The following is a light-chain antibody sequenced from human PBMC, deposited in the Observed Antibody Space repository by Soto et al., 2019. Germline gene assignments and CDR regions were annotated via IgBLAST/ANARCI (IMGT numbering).Light chain of an antibody. Sequence: EIVMTQSPATLSVSPGERATLSCRASHNVGTNLAWYQHKPGQAPRLLISGASTRATGVPARFSGSGSETEFALTISSLQSEDFTVYFCQQYNTRPQTFGQGTKVDIK. CDR1: HNVGTN. CDR2: GAS. J-gene: IGKJ1*01. CDR3: QQYNTRPQT. V-gene: IGKV3-15*01.